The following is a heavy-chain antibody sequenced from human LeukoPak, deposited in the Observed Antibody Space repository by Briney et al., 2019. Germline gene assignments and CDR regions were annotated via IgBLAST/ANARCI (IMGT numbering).Heavy chain of an antibody. V-gene: IGHV3-21*01. J-gene: IGHJ4*02. CDR1: GFSFSNFW. CDR3: ARDPHATGDYYFDN. CDR2: ISSTGDTK. Sequence: PGGSLRLTCAASGFSFSNFWMSWVRQAPGKGLEWVSSISSTGDTKHYADSVRGRFTISRDNAKKSLFLQMSGLSPEDTAVYYCARDPHATGDYYFDNWGQGTLVTVSS.